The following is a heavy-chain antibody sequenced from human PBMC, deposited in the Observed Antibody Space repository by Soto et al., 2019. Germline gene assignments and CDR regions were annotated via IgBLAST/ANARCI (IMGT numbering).Heavy chain of an antibody. Sequence: GGSLRLSCAASGFTFSSYGMHWVRQAPGKGLEWVAVISYDGSNKYYADSVKGRFTISRDNSKNTLYLQMNSLRAEDTAVYYCARETTYYYGSGAPGGWFDPWGQGTLVTVSS. V-gene: IGHV3-30*03. D-gene: IGHD3-10*01. J-gene: IGHJ5*02. CDR3: ARETTYYYGSGAPGGWFDP. CDR2: ISYDGSNK. CDR1: GFTFSSYG.